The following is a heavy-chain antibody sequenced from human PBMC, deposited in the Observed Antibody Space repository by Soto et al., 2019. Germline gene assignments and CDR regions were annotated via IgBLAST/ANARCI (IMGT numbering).Heavy chain of an antibody. Sequence: QSQTLSLTCAISGDSVSSNSAAWNWIRQSPSRGLEWLGRTYYRSKWYNDYAVSVKSRITINPDTSKNQFSLQLNSVTPEDTAVYYCARDPARARLGIIRFGAFDIWGQGTMVTVSS. V-gene: IGHV6-1*01. D-gene: IGHD7-27*01. J-gene: IGHJ3*02. CDR2: TYYRSKWYN. CDR3: ARDPARARLGIIRFGAFDI. CDR1: GDSVSSNSAA.